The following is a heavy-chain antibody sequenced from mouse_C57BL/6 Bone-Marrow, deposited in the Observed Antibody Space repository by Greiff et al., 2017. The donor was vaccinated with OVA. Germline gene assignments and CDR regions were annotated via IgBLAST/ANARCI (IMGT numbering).Heavy chain of an antibody. Sequence: QVQLKQSGPELVKPGASVKISCKASGYTFTDYYINWVKQRPGQGLEWIGWIFPGSGSTYYNEKFKGKATLTVDKSSSTAYMLLSSLTSEDSAVYFCARDSSGYVESYYFDYWGQGTTLTVSS. CDR2: IFPGSGST. D-gene: IGHD3-2*02. CDR1: GYTFTDYY. J-gene: IGHJ2*01. V-gene: IGHV1-75*01. CDR3: ARDSSGYVESYYFDY.